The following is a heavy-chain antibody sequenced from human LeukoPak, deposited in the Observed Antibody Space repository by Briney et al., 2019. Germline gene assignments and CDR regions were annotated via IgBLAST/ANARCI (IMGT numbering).Heavy chain of an antibody. Sequence: PGGSLRLSCEASGFSFSNYFMSLIRQAPGKGLEWVSYITNSGRSTNYADAVKGRFTISRDNAKKSIYLEMTDLRAEDTGVYYCAREASGNYHVFDSWGQGTLVTVSS. CDR2: ITNSGRST. CDR1: GFSFSNYF. D-gene: IGHD1-26*01. V-gene: IGHV3-11*04. CDR3: AREASGNYHVFDS. J-gene: IGHJ4*02.